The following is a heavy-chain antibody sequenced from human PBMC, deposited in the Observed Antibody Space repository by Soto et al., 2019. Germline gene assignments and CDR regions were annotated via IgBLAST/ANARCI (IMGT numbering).Heavy chain of an antibody. CDR2: IYITRST. CDR1: GDSVGKYY. CDR3: ARGGSVRWLRFYFDY. Sequence: SETLSLTCTVSGDSVGKYYGNWIRQPAGKGLEWIGRIYITRSTNYNPSLKSRVTISVDTSKNQFSPKLSSVTAADTAVYYCARGGSVRWLRFYFDYWGQGTLVTVSS. D-gene: IGHD5-12*01. V-gene: IGHV4-4*07. J-gene: IGHJ4*02.